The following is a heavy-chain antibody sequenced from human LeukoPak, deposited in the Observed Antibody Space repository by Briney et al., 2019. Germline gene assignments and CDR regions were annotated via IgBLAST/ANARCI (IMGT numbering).Heavy chain of an antibody. CDR1: GGSTSSSHW. J-gene: IGHJ4*02. V-gene: IGHV4-4*02. CDR2: IYHSGST. D-gene: IGHD3-10*01. CDR3: ARDGGGNDC. Sequence: SSGTLSLTCAVSGGSTSSSHWWSWVRQSPGKGLEWIGQIYHSGSTNYKPSLKSRLTISMDKSKNQLSLKLRFVTAADTAVYYCARDGGGNDCWGQGILVTVSS.